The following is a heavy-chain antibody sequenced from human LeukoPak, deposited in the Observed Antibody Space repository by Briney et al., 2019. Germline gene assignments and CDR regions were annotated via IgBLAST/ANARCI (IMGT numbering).Heavy chain of an antibody. V-gene: IGHV3-11*01. CDR2: ISSGGRTI. J-gene: IGHJ3*01. CDR1: GFTFSDHY. CDR3: ACPSIVVLGPGDAFDV. D-gene: IGHD1-26*01. Sequence: GGSLRLSCVVSGFTFSDHYLSWIRQAPGKGLEWLSYISSGGRTIYYADSVRGRFTISRDNDKNSLYLQMNSLTAEDTAVYYCACPSIVVLGPGDAFDVWGQGTKVTVSS.